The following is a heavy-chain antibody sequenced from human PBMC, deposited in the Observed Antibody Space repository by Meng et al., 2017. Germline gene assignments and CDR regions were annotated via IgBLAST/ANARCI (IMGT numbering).Heavy chain of an antibody. Sequence: ASVKVSCKASGYTFTSYGISWVRQAPGQGLEWMGWNSAYNGNTNYAQKLQGRVTMTTDTSTSTAYMELRSLRSDDTAVYYCAREADVDTAMVAFDYWGQGTLVTVSS. J-gene: IGHJ4*02. CDR2: NSAYNGNT. CDR3: AREADVDTAMVAFDY. CDR1: GYTFTSYG. D-gene: IGHD5-18*01. V-gene: IGHV1-18*01.